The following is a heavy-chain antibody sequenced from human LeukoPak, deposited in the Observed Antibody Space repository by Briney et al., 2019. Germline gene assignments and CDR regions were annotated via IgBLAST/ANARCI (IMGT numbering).Heavy chain of an antibody. CDR1: GFTFSSFT. J-gene: IGHJ3*02. CDR3: ARDVEGGTFDI. D-gene: IGHD3-16*01. V-gene: IGHV3-21*04. CDR2: ISSGSGYI. Sequence: GGSLRLSCAASGFTFSSFTMHWVRQAPGKGLEWVSSISSGSGYIYYADSVKGRFTISRDNAKNSLFLEMSSLRADDTAVYFCARDVEGGTFDIWGQGTTVTVSS.